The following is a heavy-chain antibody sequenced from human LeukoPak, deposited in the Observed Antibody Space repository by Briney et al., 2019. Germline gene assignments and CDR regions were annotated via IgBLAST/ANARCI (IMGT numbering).Heavy chain of an antibody. V-gene: IGHV1-18*04. D-gene: IGHD5-12*01. CDR3: AGSGYDLKPKLYY. CDR2: ISAYNGNT. CDR1: GYTFTGYY. J-gene: IGHJ4*02. Sequence: ASVKVSCKASGYTFTGYYMHWVRQAPGQGLEWMGWISAYNGNTNYAQKLQGRVTMTTDTSTSTACMELRSLRSDDTAVYYCAGSGYDLKPKLYYWGQGTLVTVSS.